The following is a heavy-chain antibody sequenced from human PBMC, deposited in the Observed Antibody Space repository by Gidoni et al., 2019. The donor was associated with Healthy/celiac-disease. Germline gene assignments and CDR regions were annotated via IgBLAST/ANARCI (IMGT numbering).Heavy chain of an antibody. V-gene: IGHV3-21*01. CDR3: ARATPCRYFDCPKAYGMDV. CDR2: ISSSSSYI. D-gene: IGHD3-9*01. CDR1: GFPFSSYS. Sequence: EVQLVESGGGLVKPGGSLRLSCAASGFPFSSYSMNWVRQAPGKGLEWVSSISSSSSYIYYADSVKGRFTISRDNAKNSLYLQMNSLRAEDTAVYYCARATPCRYFDCPKAYGMDVWGQGTTVTVSS. J-gene: IGHJ6*02.